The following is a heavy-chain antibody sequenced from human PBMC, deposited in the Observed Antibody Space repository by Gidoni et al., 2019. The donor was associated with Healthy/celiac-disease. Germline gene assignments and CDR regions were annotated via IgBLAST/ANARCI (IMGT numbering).Heavy chain of an antibody. CDR2: INWNGGST. CDR1: GCSFDDFG. D-gene: IGHD3-3*01. CDR3: ARDDGVSGLASDI. V-gene: IGHV3-20*04. J-gene: IGHJ3*02. Sequence: VQLVAAGGGVVRPGGALRLSCTDSGCSFDDFGMSWVRQAPGKGLEWVSDINWNGGSTTYTDSVQDRFTISRDNAKNSVYLQMNSLRVEDTALYYCARDDGVSGLASDIWGQGTMVTVSS.